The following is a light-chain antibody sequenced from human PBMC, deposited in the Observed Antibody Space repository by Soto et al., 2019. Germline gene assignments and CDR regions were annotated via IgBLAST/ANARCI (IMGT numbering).Light chain of an antibody. CDR2: TVS. CDR3: SSFTTDSTYV. J-gene: IGLJ1*01. V-gene: IGLV2-14*01. Sequence: QSALTQPASVSGSPGQSITISCTGTSSDVGANIFVSWYQQHPGKVPKLMIYTVSSRPSGVSQRSSGSKSGNTASLTISGLQAEDEADYYCSSFTTDSTYVFGTGTKVTVL. CDR1: SSDVGANIF.